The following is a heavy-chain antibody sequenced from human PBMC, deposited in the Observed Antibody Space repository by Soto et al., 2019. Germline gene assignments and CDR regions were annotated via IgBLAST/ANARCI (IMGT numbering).Heavy chain of an antibody. J-gene: IGHJ4*02. Sequence: SETLFLTCTVSGGSISSYYWSWIRQPPGKGLEWIGYIYYSGSTNYNPSLKSRVTISVDTSKNQFSLKLSSVTAADTAVYYCARQYPVTTIDYWGQGTLVTVSS. V-gene: IGHV4-59*08. CDR1: GGSISSYY. CDR2: IYYSGST. D-gene: IGHD4-17*01. CDR3: ARQYPVTTIDY.